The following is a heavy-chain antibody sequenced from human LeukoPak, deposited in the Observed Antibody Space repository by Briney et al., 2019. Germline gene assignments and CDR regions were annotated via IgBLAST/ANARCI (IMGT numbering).Heavy chain of an antibody. CDR1: GYSISSGYY. CDR2: IYHSGST. Sequence: SEILSLTCTVSGYSISSGYYWGWIRQPPGKGLEWIGSIYHSGSTYYNPSLKSRVTISVDTSKNQFSLKLSSVTAADTAVYYCASLYYYGSGLRFDPWGQGTLVTVSS. V-gene: IGHV4-38-2*02. D-gene: IGHD3-10*01. CDR3: ASLYYYGSGLRFDP. J-gene: IGHJ5*02.